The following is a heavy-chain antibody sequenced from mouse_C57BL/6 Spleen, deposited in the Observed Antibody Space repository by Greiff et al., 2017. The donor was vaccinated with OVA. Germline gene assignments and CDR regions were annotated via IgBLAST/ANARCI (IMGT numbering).Heavy chain of an antibody. J-gene: IGHJ1*03. V-gene: IGHV1-22*01. Sequence: EVQLQQSGPELVKPGASVKMSCKASGYTFTDYNMHWVKQSHGKSLEWIGYINPNNGGTSYNQKFKGKATLTVNKSSSTAYMELRSLTSEESAVYYCARCPIYDYGSSFWYFDVWGTGTTVTVSS. CDR3: ARCPIYDYGSSFWYFDV. D-gene: IGHD1-1*01. CDR1: GYTFTDYN. CDR2: INPNNGGT.